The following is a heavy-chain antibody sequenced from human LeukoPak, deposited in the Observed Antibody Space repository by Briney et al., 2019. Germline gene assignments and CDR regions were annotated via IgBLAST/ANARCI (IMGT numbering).Heavy chain of an antibody. CDR1: GYSFTSYW. V-gene: IGHV5-51*01. CDR3: ARQFRYCGGDCYDAFDI. Sequence: GGSLRLSCKGSGYSFTSYWIGWVRQMPGKGLEWMGIIYPGDSDTRYSPSFQGQVTISADKSISTAYLQWSSLKASHTAMYYCARQFRYCGGDCYDAFDIWGQGTMVTVSS. D-gene: IGHD2-21*02. CDR2: IYPGDSDT. J-gene: IGHJ3*02.